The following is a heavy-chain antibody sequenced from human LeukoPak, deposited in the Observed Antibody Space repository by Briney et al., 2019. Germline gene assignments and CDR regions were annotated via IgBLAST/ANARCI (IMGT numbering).Heavy chain of an antibody. CDR1: GFAFSSYG. CDR2: IWYVGSNK. V-gene: IGHV3-33*01. D-gene: IGHD2-8*01. J-gene: IGHJ4*02. Sequence: GGSLRLSCAASGFAFSSYGMHWVRKAPGKGLEGVAVIWYVGSNKYYADSVKGRFTISRDNSKNTLYLQMNSLRAEDTAVYYCARDLKYCTNGVCYRRLDYWGQGTLVTVSS. CDR3: ARDLKYCTNGVCYRRLDY.